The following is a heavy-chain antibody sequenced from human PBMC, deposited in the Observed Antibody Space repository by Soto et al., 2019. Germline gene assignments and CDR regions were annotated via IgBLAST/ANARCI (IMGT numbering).Heavy chain of an antibody. Sequence: QVQLVQSGAEVKKPGSSVKVSCKASGGTFSSYAISWVRQAPGQGLEWMGGIIPIFGRANYAQKFQGRVTITADESTSTAYMELSSMRSEDTAVYYCARYYYDSSGYYPYSYYYYGMDVWGQGTTVTVSS. CDR3: ARYYYDSSGYYPYSYYYYGMDV. D-gene: IGHD3-22*01. J-gene: IGHJ6*02. V-gene: IGHV1-69*01. CDR2: IIPIFGRA. CDR1: GGTFSSYA.